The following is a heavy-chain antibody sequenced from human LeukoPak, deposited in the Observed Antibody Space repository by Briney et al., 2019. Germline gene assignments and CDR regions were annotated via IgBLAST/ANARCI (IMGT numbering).Heavy chain of an antibody. J-gene: IGHJ4*02. CDR3: AGAGLRAKTKFDY. V-gene: IGHV1-8*01. D-gene: IGHD4-17*01. Sequence: ASVTVPYLASGYTFTSYDINWVRQATGQGLEWMGWMNPNSGNTGYAQKFQSRVTMTRNTSISTAYMELSSLRSEDTAVYYCAGAGLRAKTKFDYWGQGTLVTVSS. CDR1: GYTFTSYD. CDR2: MNPNSGNT.